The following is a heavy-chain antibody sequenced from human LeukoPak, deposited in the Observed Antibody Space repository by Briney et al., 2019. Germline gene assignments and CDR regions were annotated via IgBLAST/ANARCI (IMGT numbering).Heavy chain of an antibody. Sequence: PSETLSLTCAVYGGSFSGYYWSWIRQPPGKGLEWIGEINHSGSTNYNPSLKSRVTISVDTSKNQFSLKLSSVTAADTAVYYCASVYSSGRVIDYWGQGTLVTVSS. V-gene: IGHV4-34*01. CDR2: INHSGST. D-gene: IGHD6-19*01. CDR3: ASVYSSGRVIDY. J-gene: IGHJ4*02. CDR1: GGSFSGYY.